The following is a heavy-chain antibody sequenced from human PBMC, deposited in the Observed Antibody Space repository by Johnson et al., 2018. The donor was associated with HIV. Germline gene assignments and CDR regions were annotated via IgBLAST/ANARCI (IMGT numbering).Heavy chain of an antibody. J-gene: IGHJ3*02. CDR1: GFTFSSYG. Sequence: VQLVASGGGVVQPGGSLRLSCAASGFTFSSYGMHWVRQAPGTGLEWVAFIRYDGSNKYYADSVKGRFTISRDNSKNTLYLQMNSLRAEDTAVYYCANSYYNFWSGYYTGDGFDIWGQGTMVTVSS. V-gene: IGHV3-30*02. CDR3: ANSYYNFWSGYYTGDGFDI. CDR2: IRYDGSNK. D-gene: IGHD3-3*01.